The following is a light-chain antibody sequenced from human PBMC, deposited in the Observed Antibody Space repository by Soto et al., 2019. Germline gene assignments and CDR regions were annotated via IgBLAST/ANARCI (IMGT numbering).Light chain of an antibody. CDR3: QQRSTWPT. CDR1: QSVSRY. CDR2: DAS. V-gene: IGKV3-11*01. Sequence: EIVLTQSPDTLSLSPGERATLSCRASQSVSRYLAWYQQKPGQAPRLLIYDASNRATGIPPRFSGSGSGTDFTLTISSLEPEDFAIYYCQQRSTWPTFGQGTKVEIK. J-gene: IGKJ1*01.